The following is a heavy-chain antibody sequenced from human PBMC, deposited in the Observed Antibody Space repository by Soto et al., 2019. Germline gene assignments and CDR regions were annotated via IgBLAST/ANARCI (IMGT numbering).Heavy chain of an antibody. CDR1: GFTFSSYA. CDR2: ISYDGSNK. J-gene: IGHJ6*02. V-gene: IGHV3-30-3*01. Sequence: PGGSLRLSCAASGFTFSSYAMHWVRQAPGKGLEWVAVISYDGSNKYYADSVKGRFTISRDNSKNTLYLQMNSLRAEDTAVYYCARGSRRGYSYGYPYYYYGMDVWGQGTTVTVSS. CDR3: ARGSRRGYSYGYPYYYYGMDV. D-gene: IGHD5-18*01.